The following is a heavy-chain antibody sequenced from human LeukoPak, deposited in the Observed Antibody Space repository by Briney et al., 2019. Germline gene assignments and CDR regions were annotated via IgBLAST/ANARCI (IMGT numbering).Heavy chain of an antibody. D-gene: IGHD1-26*01. J-gene: IGHJ4*02. CDR1: GDSISSYY. CDR3: AGRSARYFDH. Sequence: SKTLSLTCTVSGDSISSYYWSWIRQPPGEGLQWIGYIFYSGSTNYNASLRSRVAISVDTSKNQFSLRLTSVTAADTAVYYCAGRSARYFDHWGQGALVTVSS. CDR2: IFYSGST. V-gene: IGHV4-59*01.